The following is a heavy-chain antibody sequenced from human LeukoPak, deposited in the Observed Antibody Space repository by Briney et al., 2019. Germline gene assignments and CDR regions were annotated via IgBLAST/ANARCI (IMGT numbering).Heavy chain of an antibody. CDR3: ARIGDGYNLWFDP. J-gene: IGHJ5*02. Sequence: SQTLSLTCTVSGGSISSYYWSWIRQPPGTGLEWIGYIYNSGSTNYNPSLKSRVTISVDTSKNQFSLKLSSVTAADTAVYYCARIGDGYNLWFDPWGQGTLVTVSS. D-gene: IGHD5-24*01. CDR1: GGSISSYY. CDR2: IYNSGST. V-gene: IGHV4-4*09.